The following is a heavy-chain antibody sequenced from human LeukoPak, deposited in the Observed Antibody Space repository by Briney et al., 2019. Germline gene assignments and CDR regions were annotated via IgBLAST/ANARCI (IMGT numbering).Heavy chain of an antibody. CDR3: ARVKSRRGSAYGDYGAFDI. Sequence: SETLSLTCTVSGGSIKSNYWSWIRQPPGKGLEWIGYRYNSGITNYNPSLKSRVTISLDTSKNQISLKLNSVTAADTAVYYCARVKSRRGSAYGDYGAFDIWGQGTMVTVSS. CDR2: RYNSGIT. J-gene: IGHJ3*02. CDR1: GGSIKSNY. V-gene: IGHV4-59*01. D-gene: IGHD4-17*01.